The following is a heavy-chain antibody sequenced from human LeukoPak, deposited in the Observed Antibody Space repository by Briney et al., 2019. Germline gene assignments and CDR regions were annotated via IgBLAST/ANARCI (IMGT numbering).Heavy chain of an antibody. D-gene: IGHD3-10*01. Sequence: GASVKVSCKASGYTFTDYYMHWVRQAPGQGLEWTGWINPSSGGTNYAQRFQGRVTMTRDMSTSTVYMELSSLRSEDTAVYYCARAPYYYGSGSYYYYYMDVWGKGTTVTVSS. CDR3: ARAPYYYGSGSYYYYYMDV. CDR2: INPSSGGT. J-gene: IGHJ6*03. CDR1: GYTFTDYY. V-gene: IGHV1-2*02.